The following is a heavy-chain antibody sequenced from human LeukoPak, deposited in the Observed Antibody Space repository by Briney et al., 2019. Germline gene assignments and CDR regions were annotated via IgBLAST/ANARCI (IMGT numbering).Heavy chain of an antibody. Sequence: SETLSLTCAVYGGSFSGYYWSWIRQPPGKGLEGIGYIYYSGSTNYNPSLKSRVTISVDTSKNQFSLKLSSVTAADTAVYYCARETMVRGVHHFDYWGQGTLVTVSS. D-gene: IGHD3-10*01. V-gene: IGHV4-59*01. CDR3: ARETMVRGVHHFDY. CDR2: IYYSGST. J-gene: IGHJ4*02. CDR1: GGSFSGYY.